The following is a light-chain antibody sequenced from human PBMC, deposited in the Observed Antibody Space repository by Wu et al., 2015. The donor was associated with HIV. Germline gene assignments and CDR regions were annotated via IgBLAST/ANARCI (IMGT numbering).Light chain of an antibody. J-gene: IGKJ2*03. CDR1: QGIRND. CDR3: QQSYRTPPENS. CDR2: AAS. V-gene: IGKV1-6*01. Sequence: AIQMTQSPSSLSASVGDRVTITCRASQGIRNDLGWYQQKPGKAPNLLIYAASSLQSGVPSRFSGSGSGTDFTLTISSLQPEDFATYYCQQSYRTPPENSFGQGTKLEIK.